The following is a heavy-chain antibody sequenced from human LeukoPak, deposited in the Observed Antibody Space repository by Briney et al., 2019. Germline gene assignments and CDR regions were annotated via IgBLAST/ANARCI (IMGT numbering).Heavy chain of an antibody. CDR1: GGSISSDVHY. D-gene: IGHD1-26*01. CDR3: TGRGSGNGGTYAGMDV. V-gene: IGHV4-39*01. CDR2: LLYNGNT. Sequence: SETLSLTCTVAGGSISSDVHYWGWIRQAPGKGLEWIGSLLYNGNTWYNPSLESRVTISVDTSENRFSLRLTSVSAADTALYFCTGRGSGNGGTYAGMDVWGPGTSVTVSS. J-gene: IGHJ6*02.